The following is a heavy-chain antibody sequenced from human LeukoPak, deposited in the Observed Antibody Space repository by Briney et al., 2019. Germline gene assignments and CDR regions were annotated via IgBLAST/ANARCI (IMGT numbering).Heavy chain of an antibody. CDR3: AKIISGGDAFDI. V-gene: IGHV3-23*01. J-gene: IGHJ3*02. CDR1: GFTFSSSA. Sequence: PGGSLRLSCEASGFTFSSSAMSWVRQAPGKGLEWVSAISSSGGNTYYADSVKGRFTISRDNSKNTLYLQMNSPRAEDTAVYYCAKIISGGDAFDIWGQGTMVTVSS. CDR2: ISSSGGNT. D-gene: IGHD2-15*01.